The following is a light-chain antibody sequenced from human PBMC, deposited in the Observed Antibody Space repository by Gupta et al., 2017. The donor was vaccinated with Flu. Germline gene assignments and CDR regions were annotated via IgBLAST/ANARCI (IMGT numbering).Light chain of an antibody. J-gene: IGKJ1*01. CDR1: QSVSSSY. CDR2: GAS. Sequence: GTLSLSPGERATLSCRASQSVSSSYVGWYQQKPDQAPRLLIDGASSRATGIPDRCSGRGAEKDFTPTSRRLEHEDFAEYYCQQYASAPQTFGQGTKVEIK. V-gene: IGKV3-20*01. CDR3: QQYASAPQT.